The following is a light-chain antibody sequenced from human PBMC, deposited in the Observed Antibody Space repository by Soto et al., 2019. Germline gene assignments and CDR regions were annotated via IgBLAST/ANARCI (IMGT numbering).Light chain of an antibody. CDR3: QQRSNWPPDT. V-gene: IGKV3-11*01. CDR1: QSVSSY. CDR2: DAS. Sequence: EIVLTQSPATLSLSPGERATLSCRASQSVSSYLAWYQQKPGQAPRLLIYDASNRATCIPARFSGSGYGTDFTLTISSLEPEDFAVYYCQQRSNWPPDTFGQGTKLEIK. J-gene: IGKJ2*01.